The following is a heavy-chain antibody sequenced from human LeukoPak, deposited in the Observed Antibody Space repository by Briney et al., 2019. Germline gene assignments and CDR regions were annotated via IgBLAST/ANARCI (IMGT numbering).Heavy chain of an antibody. Sequence: GRSLRLSCAASGFTFSSYSMNWVRQAPGKGLEWVSSISSSSSYIYYADSVKGRFTISRDNAKNSLYLQMNSLRAEDTAVYYCARDVQVPYCGGDCYYFDYWGQGTLVTVSS. V-gene: IGHV3-21*01. CDR3: ARDVQVPYCGGDCYYFDY. CDR2: ISSSSSYI. D-gene: IGHD2-21*02. CDR1: GFTFSSYS. J-gene: IGHJ4*02.